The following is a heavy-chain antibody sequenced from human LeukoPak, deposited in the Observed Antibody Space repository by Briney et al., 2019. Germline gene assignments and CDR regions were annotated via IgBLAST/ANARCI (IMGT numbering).Heavy chain of an antibody. V-gene: IGHV4-61*02. J-gene: IGHJ4*02. D-gene: IGHD6-19*01. Sequence: PSETLSLTCTVSGGSISSGSYYWSWIRQPAGKGLEWIGRIYTSGSTNYNPSLKSRVTISVDTSKNQFSLKLSSVSAADTAVNYCARDPYSSGWYDYWGQGTLVTVSS. CDR1: GGSISSGSYY. CDR3: ARDPYSSGWYDY. CDR2: IYTSGST.